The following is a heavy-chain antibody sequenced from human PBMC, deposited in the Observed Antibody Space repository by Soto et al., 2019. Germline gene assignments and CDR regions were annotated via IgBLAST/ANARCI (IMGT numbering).Heavy chain of an antibody. CDR2: INWNSVNI. V-gene: IGHV3-9*02. Sequence: EVQLVESGGGLVPPGRSLRLSCAASGFTSDDYTMHWVRQVPGKGLEWVAGINWNSVNIAYADSVKGRFTISRDNAKNALYLQMTSLRPEDTALYYCAKVQDYGGNSNVWGQGTAVTVS. CDR3: AKVQDYGGNSNV. D-gene: IGHD4-17*01. CDR1: GFTSDDYT. J-gene: IGHJ6*02.